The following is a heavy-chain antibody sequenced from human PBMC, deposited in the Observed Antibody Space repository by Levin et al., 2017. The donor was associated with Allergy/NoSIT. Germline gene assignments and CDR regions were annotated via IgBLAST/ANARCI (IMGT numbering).Heavy chain of an antibody. V-gene: IGHV4-61*01. CDR2: IYYSGST. CDR1: GGSVSSVSYY. D-gene: IGHD1-26*01. Sequence: ASETLSLTCTVSGGSVSSVSYYWSWIRQPPGKGLEWIGYIYYSGSTNYNPSLKSRVTISVDTSKNQFSLKLSSVTAADTAVYYCAREVVGAPRANWFDPWGQGTLVTVSS. CDR3: AREVVGAPRANWFDP. J-gene: IGHJ5*02.